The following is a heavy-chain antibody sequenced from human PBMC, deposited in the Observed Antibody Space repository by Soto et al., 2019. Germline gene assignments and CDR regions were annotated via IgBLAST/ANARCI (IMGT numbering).Heavy chain of an antibody. J-gene: IGHJ4*02. V-gene: IGHV3-23*01. CDR1: GFTFSSYA. CDR2: ISGSGGST. Sequence: GGSLRLSCAASGFTFSSYAMSWVRQAPGKGLEWVSVISGSGGSTYYADSVKGRFTISRDNSKNTLYLQMNSLRAEDTAVYYCAKDTAALTVYYFDYWGQGTLVTVSS. D-gene: IGHD6-13*01. CDR3: AKDTAALTVYYFDY.